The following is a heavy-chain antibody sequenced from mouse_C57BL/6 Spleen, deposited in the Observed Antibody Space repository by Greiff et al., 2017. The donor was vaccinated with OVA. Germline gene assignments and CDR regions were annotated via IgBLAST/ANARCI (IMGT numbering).Heavy chain of an antibody. CDR3: ARGTYYSNFYAMDY. D-gene: IGHD2-5*01. J-gene: IGHJ4*01. CDR1: GYTFTDYN. Sequence: VQLQQSGPELVKPGASVKIPCKASGYTFTDYNMDWVKQSHGKSLEWIGDINPNNGGTIYNQKFKGKATLTVYKSSSTAYMELRSLTSEDTAVYYCARGTYYSNFYAMDYWGQGTSVTVSS. CDR2: INPNNGGT. V-gene: IGHV1-18*01.